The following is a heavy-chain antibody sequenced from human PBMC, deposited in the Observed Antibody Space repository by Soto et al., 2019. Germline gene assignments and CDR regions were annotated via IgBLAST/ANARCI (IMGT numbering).Heavy chain of an antibody. D-gene: IGHD3-10*01. J-gene: IGHJ3*02. Sequence: SETLSLTCTVSGGSISSYYWSWIRQPPGKGLEWIGSIYYSGSTNYNPSLKSRVTISVDTSKNQFSLKLNSVTAADTAVYYCARYYGSGSNDAFEIWGQGTMVTVSS. V-gene: IGHV4-59*01. CDR3: ARYYGSGSNDAFEI. CDR1: GGSISSYY. CDR2: IYYSGST.